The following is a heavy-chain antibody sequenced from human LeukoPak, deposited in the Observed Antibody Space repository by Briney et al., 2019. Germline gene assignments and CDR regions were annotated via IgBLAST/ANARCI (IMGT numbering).Heavy chain of an antibody. J-gene: IGHJ4*02. D-gene: IGHD4-23*01. Sequence: SETLSLTCTVSGSSISGYYWNWIRQPPGKGLEWIGYIYYSGSTNYNPSLKSRVTISVDTSKNQFSLKLSSVTAADTAVYYCARVSFYGGNSGEDFDYWGQGTLVTVSS. CDR2: IYYSGST. V-gene: IGHV4-59*01. CDR1: GSSISGYY. CDR3: ARVSFYGGNSGEDFDY.